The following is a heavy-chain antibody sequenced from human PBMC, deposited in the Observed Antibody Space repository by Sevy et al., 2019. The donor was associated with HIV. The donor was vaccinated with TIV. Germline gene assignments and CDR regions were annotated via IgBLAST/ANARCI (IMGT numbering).Heavy chain of an antibody. V-gene: IGHV4-39*01. D-gene: IGHD2-21*01. J-gene: IGHJ4*02. CDR1: GGSISRSDYD. Sequence: SETLSLTCTVSGGSISRSDYDWGWIRQPPGKGLEWLGNIYFSGNSNYNPSLKSRVTISVDTSKNHFSLRVTAVTVADTAVYYCARHGCIVDRGFDFWGQGTLVTVSS. CDR3: ARHGCIVDRGFDF. CDR2: IYFSGNS.